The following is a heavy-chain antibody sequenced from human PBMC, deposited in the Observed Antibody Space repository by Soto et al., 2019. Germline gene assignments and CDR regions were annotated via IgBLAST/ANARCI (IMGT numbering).Heavy chain of an antibody. CDR1: GYIFIGSY. Sequence: QVQLVQSGAEMKSPGSSVKVSCKATGYIFIGSYLHWIRQAPGQGPEWMGSIYPATGDTDYAQTYQGRVILSGDTAIGTAYMELKWLTFDETGMYYCARGPSDWGQGTLVTVSS. V-gene: IGHV1-2*02. J-gene: IGHJ4*02. CDR2: IYPATGDT. CDR3: ARGPSD.